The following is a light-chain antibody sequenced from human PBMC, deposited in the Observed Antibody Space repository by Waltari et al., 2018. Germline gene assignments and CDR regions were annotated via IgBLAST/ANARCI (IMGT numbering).Light chain of an antibody. CDR3: MQALQTPRT. CDR2: LCS. CDR1: QSLLHSNGYNY. V-gene: IGKV2-28*01. Sequence: DIVMTQSPFSLPVTPGEPASISCRYSQSLLHSNGYNYLDWYLQKPGQSPQILIYLCSNRASGVPDRFSGSGSGTDFTLKISRVEAEDVGVYYCMQALQTPRTFGQGTKLDLK. J-gene: IGKJ2*02.